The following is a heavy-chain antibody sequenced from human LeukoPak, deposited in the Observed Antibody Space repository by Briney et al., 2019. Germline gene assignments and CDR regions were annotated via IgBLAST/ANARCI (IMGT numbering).Heavy chain of an antibody. CDR3: AKDGNYDILTGYYTLDAFDI. Sequence: GASVKVSCKASGYTLTDYYIHWVRLAPGQGLEWMGWITPSSGGTIYAQKFQGRVTMTRDMSISTAYMELSRLRSDDTAVYYCAKDGNYDILTGYYTLDAFDIWGQGTMVTVSS. CDR2: ITPSSGGT. CDR1: GYTLTDYY. V-gene: IGHV1-2*02. D-gene: IGHD3-9*01. J-gene: IGHJ3*02.